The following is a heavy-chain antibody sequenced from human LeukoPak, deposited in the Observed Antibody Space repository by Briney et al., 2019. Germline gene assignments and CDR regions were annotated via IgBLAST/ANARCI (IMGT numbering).Heavy chain of an antibody. D-gene: IGHD6-19*01. CDR2: INWNGGST. CDR3: ARDGIAVAGTDY. J-gene: IGHJ4*02. V-gene: IGHV3-20*04. CDR1: GFTFSSYA. Sequence: PGGSLRLSCAASGFTFSSYAMSWVRQAPGKGLEWVSGINWNGGSTGYADSVKGRFTISRDNAKNSLYLQMNSLRAEDTAVCYCARDGIAVAGTDYWGQGTLVTVSS.